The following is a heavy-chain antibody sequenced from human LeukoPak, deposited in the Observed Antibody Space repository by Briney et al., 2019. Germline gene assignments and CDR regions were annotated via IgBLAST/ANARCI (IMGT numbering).Heavy chain of an antibody. CDR2: IYYSGST. CDR1: GGSISSSSYY. CDR3: ARHPSLITVIYNWNYVEWDWFDP. V-gene: IGHV4-39*01. D-gene: IGHD1-7*01. Sequence: SETLSLTCTVSGGSISSSSYYWGWIRQPPGKGLEWIGSIYYSGSTYYNPSLKSRVTISVDTSKNQFSLKLSSVTAADTAVYYCARHPSLITVIYNWNYVEWDWFDPWGQGTLVTVSS. J-gene: IGHJ5*02.